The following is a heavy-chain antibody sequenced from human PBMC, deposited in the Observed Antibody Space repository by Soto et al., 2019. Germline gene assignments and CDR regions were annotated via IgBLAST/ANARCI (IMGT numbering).Heavy chain of an antibody. J-gene: IGHJ4*02. Sequence: ASVKVSCKASGYTFTSYYMHWVRQAPGQGLEWMGIINPSGGSTSYAQKFQVRVTMTRDTSTSTVYMELSSLRSEDTAVYYCARDPDCSSTSCYDFDYWGQGTLVTVSS. D-gene: IGHD2-2*01. CDR3: ARDPDCSSTSCYDFDY. CDR1: GYTFTSYY. CDR2: INPSGGST. V-gene: IGHV1-46*01.